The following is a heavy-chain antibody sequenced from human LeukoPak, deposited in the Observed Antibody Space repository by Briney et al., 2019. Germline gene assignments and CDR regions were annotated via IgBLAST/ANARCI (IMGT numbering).Heavy chain of an antibody. CDR2: ISGSGGST. D-gene: IGHD1-26*01. Sequence: QTGGSLRLSCAASGFTFSSYGMHWVRQAPGKGLEWVSAISGSGGSTYYADSVKGRFTISRDNSKNTLYLQMNSLRAEDTAVYYCATPSGSYRHVDYWGQGTLVTVSS. CDR1: GFTFSSYG. J-gene: IGHJ4*02. CDR3: ATPSGSYRHVDY. V-gene: IGHV3-NL1*01.